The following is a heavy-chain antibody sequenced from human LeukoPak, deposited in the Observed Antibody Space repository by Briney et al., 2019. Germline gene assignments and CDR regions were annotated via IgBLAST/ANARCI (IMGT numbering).Heavy chain of an antibody. V-gene: IGHV4-39*07. CDR1: GGSISSSSYY. CDR2: IYIGGST. J-gene: IGHJ4*02. Sequence: PSETLSLTCTVSGGSISSSSYYWGWIRQPPGKGLEWIGRIYIGGSTNYNPSLKSRVTISLETSKNQFSLKLNSVTAADTAVYFCARGVPNDGGFTDYWGQGTLVTVSS. D-gene: IGHD3-16*01. CDR3: ARGVPNDGGFTDY.